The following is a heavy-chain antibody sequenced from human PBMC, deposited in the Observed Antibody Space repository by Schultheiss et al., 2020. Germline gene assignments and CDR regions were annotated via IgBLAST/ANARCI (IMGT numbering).Heavy chain of an antibody. CDR3: TTWSYYFDY. J-gene: IGHJ4*02. V-gene: IGHV3-23*01. CDR2: VSGSGGST. Sequence: GGSLRLSCAASGFTFSSYAMSWVRQAPGKGLEWVSGVSGSGGSTYYADSVKGRFTISRDNSKNTLYLQMNSLKTEDTAVYYCTTWSYYFDYWGQGTLVTVCS. D-gene: IGHD2-15*01. CDR1: GFTFSSYA.